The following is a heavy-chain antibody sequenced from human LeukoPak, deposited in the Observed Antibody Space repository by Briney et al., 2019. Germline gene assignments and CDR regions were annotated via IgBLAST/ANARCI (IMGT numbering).Heavy chain of an antibody. CDR3: ARGRSPYYYGSGSPAGVFDP. Sequence: PSETLSLTCAVYGGSFSGYYWSWIRQPPGKGLEWIGGINHSGSTNYNPSLKSRVTISVDTSKNQFSLKLSSVTAADTVVYYCARGRSPYYYGSGSPAGVFDPWGQGTLVTVSS. V-gene: IGHV4-34*01. J-gene: IGHJ5*02. D-gene: IGHD3-10*01. CDR1: GGSFSGYY. CDR2: INHSGST.